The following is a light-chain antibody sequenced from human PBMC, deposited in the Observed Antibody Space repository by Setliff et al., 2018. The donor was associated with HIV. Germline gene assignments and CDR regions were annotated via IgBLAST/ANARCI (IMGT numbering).Light chain of an antibody. CDR2: DVS. CDR1: SSDVGGYNY. CDR3: CSYAGSYTFDV. J-gene: IGLJ1*01. V-gene: IGLV2-11*01. Sequence: QSALTQPRSVSGSPGQSVTISCTGTSSDVGGYNYASWYQQHPGKAPKLMIYDVSERPSGVPDRFSGSKSANTASLTISGLQAEDEADYYCCSYAGSYTFDVLGTGTKVTVL.